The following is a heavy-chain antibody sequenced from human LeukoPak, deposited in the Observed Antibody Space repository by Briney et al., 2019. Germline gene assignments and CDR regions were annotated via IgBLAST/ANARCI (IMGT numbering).Heavy chain of an antibody. CDR1: GFTVSSKY. CDR2: VSGSGGST. V-gene: IGHV3-23*01. Sequence: GGSLRLSCAASGFTVSSKYMSWVRQAPGKGLEWVSTVSGSGGSTYYADSVKGRFTISRDNSKNTLYLQMNSLRAEDTAVYYCAKKPLSIFMFDYWGQGALVTVSS. D-gene: IGHD3-3*01. J-gene: IGHJ4*02. CDR3: AKKPLSIFMFDY.